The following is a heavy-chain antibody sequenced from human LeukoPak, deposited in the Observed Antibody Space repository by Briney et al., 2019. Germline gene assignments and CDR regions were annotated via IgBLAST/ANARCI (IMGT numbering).Heavy chain of an antibody. CDR1: GFTFSSYA. V-gene: IGHV3-23*01. D-gene: IGHD3-10*01. J-gene: IGHJ4*02. CDR3: TKEGGLYGSGGYFDC. Sequence: PGGSLRLSCAASGFTFSSYAMTWVRQAPGKGLEWVSSISGSGGSTYYADSVKGHFTISRDDSKNTLYLQMNSLRAEDTAVYYCTKEGGLYGSGGYFDCWGQGTPVTVSS. CDR2: ISGSGGST.